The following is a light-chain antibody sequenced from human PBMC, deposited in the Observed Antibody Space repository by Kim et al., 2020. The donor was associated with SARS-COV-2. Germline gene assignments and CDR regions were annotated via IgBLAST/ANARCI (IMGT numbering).Light chain of an antibody. V-gene: IGLV6-57*02. J-gene: IGLJ3*02. CDR2: DDR. CDR3: HSYDSRNHWV. CDR1: PGRIGTAF. Sequence: ALTPRWTGGPGRIGTAFGQWYQQRPDSAPNTLLYDDRKRPSELPDRFSGSMDISASSASLTVSRLQTADEADYYCHSYDSRNHWVFGGGTQLTVL.